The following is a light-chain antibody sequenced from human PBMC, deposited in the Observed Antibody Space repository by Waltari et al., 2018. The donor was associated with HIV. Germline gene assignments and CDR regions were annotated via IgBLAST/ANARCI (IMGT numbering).Light chain of an antibody. Sequence: QSALTQPASVSGSPGQSITISCTGTSSDVGVYNYVSWYQQRTGKAPQLMIFEVSARPSRVHYRFSGSKSGNTASLTISGLQADDEADYYCTSYTTNNTYVFGGGTRVTVL. CDR1: SSDVGVYNY. CDR3: TSYTTNNTYV. CDR2: EVS. J-gene: IGLJ1*01. V-gene: IGLV2-14*01.